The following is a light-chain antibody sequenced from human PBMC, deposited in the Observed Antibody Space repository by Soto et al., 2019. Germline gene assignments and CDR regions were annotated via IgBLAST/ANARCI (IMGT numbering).Light chain of an antibody. J-gene: IGLJ1*01. CDR1: SSDVGGYNF. CDR2: EVS. CDR3: SSHTRSSLF. Sequence: QSVLTRPASVSGSPGQSVTISCTGTSSDVGGYNFGSWYQQHPGKAPKLMIYEVSNRPSGVSNRFSGSKSGNPASLTISGLQAEDQADYSCSSHTRSSLFFGTGTKVTVL. V-gene: IGLV2-14*01.